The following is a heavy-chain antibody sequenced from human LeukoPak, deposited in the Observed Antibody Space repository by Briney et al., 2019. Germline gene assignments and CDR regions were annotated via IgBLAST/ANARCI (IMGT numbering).Heavy chain of an antibody. CDR2: ISYDGSNK. CDR1: GFTFSSYA. D-gene: IGHD2-21*02. CDR3: ARDCGGDCYGNY. J-gene: IGHJ4*02. V-gene: IGHV3-30*14. Sequence: GGSLRLSCAASGFTFSSYAMHWVRQAPGKGLEWVAVISYDGSNKYYADSVKGRFTISRDNSKNTLYLQMNSLRAEDTAVYYCARDCGGDCYGNYWGQGTLVTVSS.